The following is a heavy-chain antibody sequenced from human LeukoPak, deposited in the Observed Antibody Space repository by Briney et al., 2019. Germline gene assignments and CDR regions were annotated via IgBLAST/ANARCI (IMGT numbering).Heavy chain of an antibody. CDR1: GGSISSSSYY. D-gene: IGHD1-26*01. CDR3: AREGHSGSYSRKFDP. J-gene: IGHJ5*02. Sequence: SETLSLTCTVSGGSISSSSYYWSWIRQPPGKGLEWIGYIYYSGSTNYNPSLKSRVTISVDTSKNQFSLKLSSVTAADTAVYYCAREGHSGSYSRKFDPWGQGTLVTVSS. V-gene: IGHV4-61*01. CDR2: IYYSGST.